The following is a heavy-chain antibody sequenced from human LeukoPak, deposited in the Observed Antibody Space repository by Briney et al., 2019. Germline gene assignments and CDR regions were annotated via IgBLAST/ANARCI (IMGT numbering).Heavy chain of an antibody. J-gene: IGHJ4*02. CDR2: FDPEEGET. V-gene: IGHV1-24*01. D-gene: IGHD6-19*01. Sequence: GASVKVSCKVSVYTLTELSMHCVTQAPGKGLDCMGGFDPEEGETVYAQKFQGRVTMTEDSSADTAYMELSSLRSEDTAVYYCATLSSGWSYAMLNFDNWGQGTLVTVSS. CDR3: ATLSSGWSYAMLNFDN. CDR1: VYTLTELS.